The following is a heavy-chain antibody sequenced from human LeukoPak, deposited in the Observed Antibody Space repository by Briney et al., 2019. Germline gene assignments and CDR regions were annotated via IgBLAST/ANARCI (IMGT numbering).Heavy chain of an antibody. D-gene: IGHD3-10*01. CDR3: AKDRAIHLVPYYLVPDI. CDR1: GFTFSSYA. CDR2: ISGSGSST. J-gene: IGHJ3*02. V-gene: IGHV3-23*01. Sequence: PGGSLRLSCAASGFTFSSYAMSWVRQAPGKGLEWVSAISGSGSSTYYADSVKGRFTISRDNSKNTMYIQMNRLSAQDTAVYYCAKDRAIHLVPYYLVPDIWGQGTVVTVSS.